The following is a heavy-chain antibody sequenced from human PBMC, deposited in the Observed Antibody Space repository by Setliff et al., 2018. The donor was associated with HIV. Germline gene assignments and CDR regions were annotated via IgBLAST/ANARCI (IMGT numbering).Heavy chain of an antibody. CDR1: GFLVTGYN. Sequence: ASVKVSCKALGFLVTGYNVHWVRQAPGHGPEWLGRINPNNGGTNYAQKFQGRVTMSLDTSISTVYLELKALTSDDTAVYYCVRPRVFDSFDVWGPGTMVT. CDR3: VRPRVFDSFDV. CDR2: INPNNGGT. V-gene: IGHV1-2*06. J-gene: IGHJ3*01.